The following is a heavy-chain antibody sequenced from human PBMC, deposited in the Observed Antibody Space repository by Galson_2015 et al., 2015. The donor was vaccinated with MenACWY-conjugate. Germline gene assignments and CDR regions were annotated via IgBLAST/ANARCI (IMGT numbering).Heavy chain of an antibody. CDR1: GFAFGDYL. J-gene: IGHJ4*02. Sequence: LRLSCATSGFAFGDYLMGWFRQAPGTGLEWVGYIQSKNYGANTQYAASVKDRFSTSRDDSRSIAYLEMNSLKTEDTALYYCTRADHRYCSSTNCPFDHWGQGTLVTVSS. CDR2: IQSKNYGANT. CDR3: TRADHRYCSSTNCPFDH. D-gene: IGHD2-15*01. V-gene: IGHV3-49*03.